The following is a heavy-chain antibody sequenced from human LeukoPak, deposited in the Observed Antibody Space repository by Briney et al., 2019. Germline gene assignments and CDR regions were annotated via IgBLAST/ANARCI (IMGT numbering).Heavy chain of an antibody. Sequence: GGSLRLXCAASGFTFSSYGMHWVRQAPGKGLEWVAFIRYDGSNKYYADSVKGRFTISRDNSKNTLYLQMNSLRAEDTAVYYCSMVYYGRGDYWGQGTLVTVSS. D-gene: IGHD3-10*01. V-gene: IGHV3-30*02. CDR1: GFTFSSYG. CDR2: IRYDGSNK. CDR3: SMVYYGRGDY. J-gene: IGHJ4*02.